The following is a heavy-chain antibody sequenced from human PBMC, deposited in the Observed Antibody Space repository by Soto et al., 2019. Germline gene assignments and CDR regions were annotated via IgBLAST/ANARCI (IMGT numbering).Heavy chain of an antibody. J-gene: IGHJ3*02. CDR2: ISSSSSYI. CDR1: GFTFSSYS. Sequence: EVHLVESGGGLVKPGGSQRLSCAASGFTFSSYSMNWVRQAPGKGLEWVSSISSSSSYIYYADSVKGRFTISRDNAKNSLYLQMNSLRAEDTAVYYCARRGEDGAFDIWGQGTMVTVSS. D-gene: IGHD3-10*01. CDR3: ARRGEDGAFDI. V-gene: IGHV3-21*01.